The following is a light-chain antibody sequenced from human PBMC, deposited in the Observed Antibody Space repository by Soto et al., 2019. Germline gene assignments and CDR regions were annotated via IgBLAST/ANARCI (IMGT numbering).Light chain of an antibody. J-gene: IGLJ2*01. CDR2: EVF. CDR3: CSYTTTSTFV. Sequence: QSALTQPASVSGSPGQSITISCTGTSSDIGAYDYVSWYQQHPGKAPKLMIYEVFRRPSGISDRFSGSKSGNTASLTISGLQAEDDADYYCCSYTTTSTFVFGGGTKVTVL. CDR1: SSDIGAYDY. V-gene: IGLV2-14*03.